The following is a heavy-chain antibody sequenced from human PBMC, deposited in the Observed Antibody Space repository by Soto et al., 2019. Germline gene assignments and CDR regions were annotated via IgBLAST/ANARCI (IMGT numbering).Heavy chain of an antibody. Sequence: KSGGSLRLSCAASGFTVSDYYMSWIRQAPGKGLEWLSYSSNSGTYTRYADSVKGRFSISRDNAKNSLYLQINSLRGEDTATYYCARSGDNYNVLDYWGQGTQVTVYS. CDR2: SSNSGTYT. CDR1: GFTVSDYY. D-gene: IGHD3-10*02. J-gene: IGHJ4*02. V-gene: IGHV3-11*06. CDR3: ARSGDNYNVLDY.